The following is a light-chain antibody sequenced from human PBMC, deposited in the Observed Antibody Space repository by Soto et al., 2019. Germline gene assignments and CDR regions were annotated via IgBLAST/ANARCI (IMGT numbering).Light chain of an antibody. CDR1: QSISRY. CDR2: DAS. J-gene: IGKJ1*01. Sequence: DIQMTQSPSSRYSSLGDRVTITCRASQSISRYLNWYQQKPGEAPKLLIYDASALPRGVPSRFSVSGSGTKFTLTIARLQNDDFATYYCQQYETFSGTFRPGTKVDIK. V-gene: IGKV1-5*01. CDR3: QQYETFSGT.